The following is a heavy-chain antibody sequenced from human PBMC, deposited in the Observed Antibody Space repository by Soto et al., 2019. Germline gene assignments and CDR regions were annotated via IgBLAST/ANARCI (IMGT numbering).Heavy chain of an antibody. CDR2: IYPGDSDT. CDR1: GYSFTSYW. CDR3: ARQQAGPGATIYYYYGMDV. V-gene: IGHV5-51*01. J-gene: IGHJ6*02. D-gene: IGHD1-26*01. Sequence: GESLKISCKGSGYSFTSYWIGWVRQMPGKGLEWMGIIYPGDSDTRYSPSFQGQVTISADKSICTAYLQWSSLKASDTAMYYCARQQAGPGATIYYYYGMDVWGQGTTVTVSS.